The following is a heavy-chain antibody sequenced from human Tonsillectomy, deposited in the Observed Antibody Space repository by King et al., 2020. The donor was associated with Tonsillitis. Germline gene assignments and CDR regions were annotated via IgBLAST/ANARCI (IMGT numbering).Heavy chain of an antibody. J-gene: IGHJ6*02. CDR3: ARVSLTSCGSTSWCAYYCYGVNV. V-gene: IGHV1-8*01. D-gene: IGHD2-2*01. Sequence: VQLVQSGAEVKKPGASVKVSCKASGYTFTSYDVNWVRQATGQGLEWMGWINTNSGNTGYAQKFQGRVTMTRNTSISTAYMELSSLRSEDAAVYYCARVSLTSCGSTSWCAYYCYGVNVWGQGTTVTVSS. CDR2: INTNSGNT. CDR1: GYTFTSYD.